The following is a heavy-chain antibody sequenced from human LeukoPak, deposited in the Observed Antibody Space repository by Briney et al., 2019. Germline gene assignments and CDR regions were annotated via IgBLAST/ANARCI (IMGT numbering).Heavy chain of an antibody. CDR2: INGSGIMK. Sequence: GGSLTLSCATSGFTFTDFYMTWLRQAPGRGLEWVSHINGSGIMKFYEDSVKGRFTVSRDNVKQSLHLQMNSLRPEDTAVYYCERCGGSGSYCLDHWGQGTLVTVSS. CDR1: GFTFTDFY. J-gene: IGHJ4*02. D-gene: IGHD3-10*01. CDR3: ERCGGSGSYCLDH. V-gene: IGHV3-11*01.